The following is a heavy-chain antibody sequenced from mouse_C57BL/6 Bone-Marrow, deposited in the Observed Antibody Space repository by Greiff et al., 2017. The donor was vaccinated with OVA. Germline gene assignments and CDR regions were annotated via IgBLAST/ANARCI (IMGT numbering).Heavy chain of an antibody. CDR1: GYSITSGYY. Sequence: EVKLVESGPGLVKPSQSLSLTCSVTGYSITSGYYWNWIRQLPGNKLEWMGYISYDGSINYNPSLKNRFSISRDTSKNTFFLKLNSVTTEDTATYDGAGNEGYQGAMDYWGQGTSVTVSS. CDR3: AGNEGYQGAMDY. CDR2: ISYDGSI. D-gene: IGHD2-3*01. V-gene: IGHV3-6*01. J-gene: IGHJ4*01.